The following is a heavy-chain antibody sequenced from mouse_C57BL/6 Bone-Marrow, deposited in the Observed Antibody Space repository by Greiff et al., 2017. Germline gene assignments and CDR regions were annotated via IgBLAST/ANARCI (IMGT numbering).Heavy chain of an antibody. J-gene: IGHJ4*01. V-gene: IGHV1-53*01. CDR2: INPSNGGT. D-gene: IGHD1-1*01. CDR3: ARRGFYYYGSYYAMDY. CDR1: GYTFTSYW. Sequence: VKLQQPGTELVKPGASVKLSCKASGYTFTSYWMHWVKQRPGQGLEWIGNINPSNGGTNYNEKFKSKATLTVDKSSSTAYMQLSSLTSEDSAVYYCARRGFYYYGSYYAMDYWGQGTSVTVSS.